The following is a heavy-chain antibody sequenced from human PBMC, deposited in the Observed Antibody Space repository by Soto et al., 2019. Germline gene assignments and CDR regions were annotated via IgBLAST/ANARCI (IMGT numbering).Heavy chain of an antibody. J-gene: IGHJ4*02. CDR2: ISWNSGSI. Sequence: EVQLVESGGGLVQPGRSLRLSCAASGFTFDDYAMHWVPQAPGKGLEWVSGISWNSGSIGYADSVKGRFTISRDNAKNSLYLQMNSLRAEDTALYYCAKGRPPRYYFDYWGQGTLVTVSS. CDR3: AKGRPPRYYFDY. CDR1: GFTFDDYA. V-gene: IGHV3-9*01.